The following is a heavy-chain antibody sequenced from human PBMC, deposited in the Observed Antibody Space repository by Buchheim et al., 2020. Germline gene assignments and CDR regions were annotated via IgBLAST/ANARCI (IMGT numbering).Heavy chain of an antibody. Sequence: QVQLVESGGGVVQPGRSLRLSCAASGFTFSSYGMHWVRQAPGKGLEWVAVIWFDGSNKYYADSVKGRFTISRDNSKNTLYLQMNSLRAEDTAVYYCARSYGDYVPYFDYWGQGTL. CDR2: IWFDGSNK. J-gene: IGHJ4*02. D-gene: IGHD4-17*01. V-gene: IGHV3-33*01. CDR3: ARSYGDYVPYFDY. CDR1: GFTFSSYG.